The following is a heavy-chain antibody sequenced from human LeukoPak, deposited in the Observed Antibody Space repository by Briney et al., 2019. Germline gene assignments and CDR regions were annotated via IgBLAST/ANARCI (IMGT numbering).Heavy chain of an antibody. J-gene: IGHJ4*02. CDR1: GGSISSYY. CDR2: IYTSGST. Sequence: SETLSLTCTVSGGSISSYYWSWTRQPAGKGLEWIGRIYTSGSTNYNPSLKSRVTMSVDTSKNQFSLKLSSVTAADTAVYYCARASTMVRRDDYFDYWGQGTLVTVSS. D-gene: IGHD3-10*01. CDR3: ARASTMVRRDDYFDY. V-gene: IGHV4-4*07.